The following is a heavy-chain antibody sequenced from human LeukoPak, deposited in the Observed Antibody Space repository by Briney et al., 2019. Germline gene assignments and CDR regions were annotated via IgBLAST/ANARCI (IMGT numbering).Heavy chain of an antibody. CDR2: ITSGSSYI. CDR3: ARFRTAMQLWKGYYFDY. V-gene: IGHV3-21*01. CDR1: GFTFSSYE. D-gene: IGHD5-18*01. J-gene: IGHJ4*02. Sequence: GGSLRLSCAASGFTFSSYEMNWVRQAPGKGLEWVSSITSGSSYIYYADSVKGRFTISRDNAKNSLYLQMNSLRAEDTAVYYCARFRTAMQLWKGYYFDYWGQGTLVTVSS.